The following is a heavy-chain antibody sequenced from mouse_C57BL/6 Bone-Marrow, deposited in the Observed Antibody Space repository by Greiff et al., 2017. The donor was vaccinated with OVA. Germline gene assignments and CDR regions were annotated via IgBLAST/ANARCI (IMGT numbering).Heavy chain of an antibody. D-gene: IGHD2-4*01. J-gene: IGHJ3*01. CDR2: ISDGGSYT. V-gene: IGHV5-4*03. CDR1: GFTFSSYA. CDR3: ARGGGYDFWFAY. Sequence: EVKVVESGGGLVKPGGSLKLSCAASGFTFSSYAMSWVRQTPEKRLEWVATISDGGSYTYYPDNVKGRFTISRDNAKNNLYLQMSHLKSEDTAMYYCARGGGYDFWFAYWGQGTLVTVSA.